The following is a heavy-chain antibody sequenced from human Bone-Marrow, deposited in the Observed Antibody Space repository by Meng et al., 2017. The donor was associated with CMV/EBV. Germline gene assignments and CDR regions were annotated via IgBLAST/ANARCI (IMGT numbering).Heavy chain of an antibody. CDR3: AREVGYDFWSGYYVDY. CDR2: ISSSSSYI. V-gene: IGHV3-21*01. D-gene: IGHD3-3*01. Sequence: GGSLRLSCAASGFTFSSYSMNWVRQAPGKGLEWVSSISSSSSYIYYVDSVKGRFTISRDNAKNSLYLQMNSLRAEDTAVYYCAREVGYDFWSGYYVDYWGQGTLVTFSS. J-gene: IGHJ4*02. CDR1: GFTFSSYS.